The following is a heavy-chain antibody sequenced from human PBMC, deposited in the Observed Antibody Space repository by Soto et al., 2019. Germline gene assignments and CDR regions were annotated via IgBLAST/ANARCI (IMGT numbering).Heavy chain of an antibody. J-gene: IGHJ4*02. D-gene: IGHD3-10*01. V-gene: IGHV3-21*01. CDR2: ISSSSSYI. CDR1: GFTFSSYS. CDR3: ARGGITMVRGVILSYFDY. Sequence: EVQLVESGGGLVKPGGSLRLSCAASGFTFSSYSMNWVRQAPGKGLEWVSSISSSSSYIYYADSVKGRFTISRDNAKNSLYLQMNSRRAEDTAVYYCARGGITMVRGVILSYFDYWGQGTLVTVSS.